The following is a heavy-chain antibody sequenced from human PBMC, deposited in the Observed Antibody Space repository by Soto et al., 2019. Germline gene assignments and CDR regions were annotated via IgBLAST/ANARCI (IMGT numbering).Heavy chain of an antibody. CDR2: TDYNGVT. CDR1: GGSIYRSGYY. CDR3: GKVLVGATGHTDSDS. J-gene: IGHJ4*02. D-gene: IGHD2-15*01. Sequence: PSETLSLTCTVSGGSIYRSGYYWGWIRQPPGRGLEWIGNTDYNGVTYSNPSLKSRVTISRDTSKNQFSLKLTSVTAADTALYYCGKVLVGATGHTDSDSWGPGTLVTGSS. V-gene: IGHV4-39*01.